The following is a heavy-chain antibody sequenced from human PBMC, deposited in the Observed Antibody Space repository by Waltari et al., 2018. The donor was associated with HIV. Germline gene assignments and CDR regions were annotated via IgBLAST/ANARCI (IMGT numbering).Heavy chain of an antibody. Sequence: DVQLVESGGGGVRPGGALRLSCVGSGFDFRRYWMTWVRQTPGKGLAWVANIKEDGSQKYYEESVKGRFTITRDNAENTVWLEMRNLRVDDAGLYYCARDGGEYWGQGTLLTVSS. D-gene: IGHD3-10*01. CDR2: IKEDGSQK. CDR3: ARDGGEY. J-gene: IGHJ4*02. CDR1: GFDFRRYW. V-gene: IGHV3-7*01.